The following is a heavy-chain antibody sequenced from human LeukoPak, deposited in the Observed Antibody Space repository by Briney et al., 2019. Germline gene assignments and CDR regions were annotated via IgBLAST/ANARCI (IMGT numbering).Heavy chain of an antibody. D-gene: IGHD3-10*01. Sequence: GGSLRLSCAACGFTFSSYAMHWVRQAPGKGLEYVSAISSNGGSTYYANSVKGRFTISRDNSKNTLYLQMGSLRAEDMAVYYCARVYRSYWFDPWGQGTLVTVSS. CDR3: ARVYRSYWFDP. V-gene: IGHV3-64*01. J-gene: IGHJ5*02. CDR1: GFTFSSYA. CDR2: ISSNGGST.